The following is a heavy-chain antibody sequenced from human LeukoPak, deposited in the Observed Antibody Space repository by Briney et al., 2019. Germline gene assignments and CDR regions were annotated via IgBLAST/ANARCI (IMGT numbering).Heavy chain of an antibody. Sequence: GASVKVSCKASGYTFTSYYMHWVRQAPGQGLEWMGIINPSGGSTSYAQKFQGRVTMTRDTSTSTVYMELSSLRSEDTAVYYCASALSRCGDDRWFDPWGQGTLVTVSS. J-gene: IGHJ5*02. D-gene: IGHD3-10*01. CDR3: ASALSRCGDDRWFDP. V-gene: IGHV1-46*01. CDR1: GYTFTSYY. CDR2: INPSGGST.